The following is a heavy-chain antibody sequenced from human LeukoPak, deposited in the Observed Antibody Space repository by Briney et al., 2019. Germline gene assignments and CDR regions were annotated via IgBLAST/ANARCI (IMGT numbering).Heavy chain of an antibody. D-gene: IGHD3-3*01. CDR2: IYSSGST. CDR1: GGSISGYY. CDR3: ARVVVFGVVSSDYYYYYMDV. Sequence: SETLSLTCTVSGGSISGYYWSWIRQPAGKGLEWIRRIYSSGSTNYNPSLKSRATMSVDTSKNQFSPKLSSVTAADTAVYYCARVVVFGVVSSDYYYYYMDVWGKGTTVTVSS. J-gene: IGHJ6*03. V-gene: IGHV4-4*07.